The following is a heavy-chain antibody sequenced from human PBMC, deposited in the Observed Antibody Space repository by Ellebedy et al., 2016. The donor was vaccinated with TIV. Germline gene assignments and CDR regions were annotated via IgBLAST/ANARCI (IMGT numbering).Heavy chain of an antibody. CDR2: VHYRGYT. J-gene: IGHJ4*02. V-gene: IGHV4-61*08. CDR1: GGSLSSGDYY. D-gene: IGHD5-24*01. CDR3: AREGIDGYNYFDY. Sequence: MPSETLSLTCTVSGGSLSSGDYYWNWIRQPPGKGLEWIAYVHYRGYTNYNPSLASRVAISLNTSKNHVSLKLTSVIAADTAVYYCAREGIDGYNYFDYWGRGTLVTVSS.